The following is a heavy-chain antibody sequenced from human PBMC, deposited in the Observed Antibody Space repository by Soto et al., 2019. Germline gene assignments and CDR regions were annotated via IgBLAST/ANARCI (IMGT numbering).Heavy chain of an antibody. Sequence: GGSLRLSCAASAFTVSSNYMSWVRQAPGKGLEWVSVIYSGGSTYYADSVKGRFTISRDNSKNTLYLQMNSLRAEDTAVYYCARGAGTGLDAFDIWGQGTMVTVSS. J-gene: IGHJ3*02. V-gene: IGHV3-66*01. D-gene: IGHD6-13*01. CDR2: IYSGGST. CDR3: ARGAGTGLDAFDI. CDR1: AFTVSSNY.